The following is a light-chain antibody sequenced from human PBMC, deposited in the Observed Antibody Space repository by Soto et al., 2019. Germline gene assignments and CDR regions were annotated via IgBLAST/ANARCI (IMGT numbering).Light chain of an antibody. CDR3: QQYDSGTPGP. CDR2: DAS. Sequence: DIQITHSPSSLSGSLGYIFTITFRSSQSISTWLAWYQQKPGKAPNLLIYDASSLASGVPSRFSGSGSGTEFTLTISCLQSEDFAPYYCQQYDSGTPGPFGQGTNVEI. J-gene: IGKJ1*01. CDR1: QSISTW. V-gene: IGKV1-5*01.